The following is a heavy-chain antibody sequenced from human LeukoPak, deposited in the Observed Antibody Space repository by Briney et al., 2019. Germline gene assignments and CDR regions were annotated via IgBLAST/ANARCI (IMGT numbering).Heavy chain of an antibody. CDR2: ISYDGSNK. J-gene: IGHJ4*02. CDR1: GLTFISYA. Sequence: GGSLRLSCAASGLTFISYAMHWVRQAPGKGLEWVAVISYDGSNKYYADYVKGRFTNSRDNSKNTLYLQMNSLRAEDTAVYYCARIAVAGNLDYWSQGTLVTVSS. V-gene: IGHV3-30*04. D-gene: IGHD6-19*01. CDR3: ARIAVAGNLDY.